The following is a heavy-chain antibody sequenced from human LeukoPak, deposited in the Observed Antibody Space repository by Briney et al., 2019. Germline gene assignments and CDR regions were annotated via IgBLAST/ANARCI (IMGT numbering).Heavy chain of an antibody. D-gene: IGHD3-22*01. V-gene: IGHV3-53*01. CDR1: GFTFTSYA. CDR3: ARGGRGSAAVVAPRSFDI. CDR2: TYTGGNS. Sequence: PGGSLRLSCAASGFTFTSYAVSWVRQAPGKGLEWVSVTYTGGNSYYADSVKGRFIISRDISKNTLYLQMNSLRAEDSALYYCARGGRGSAAVVAPRSFDIWGQGTMVTVSS. J-gene: IGHJ3*02.